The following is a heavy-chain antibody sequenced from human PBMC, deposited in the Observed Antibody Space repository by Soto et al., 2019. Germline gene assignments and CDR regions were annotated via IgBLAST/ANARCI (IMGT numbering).Heavy chain of an antibody. CDR1: GFTFSSYA. V-gene: IGHV3-30-3*01. J-gene: IGHJ4*02. Sequence: QVQLVESGGGVVQPGRSLRLSCAASGFTFSSYAMHWVRQAPGKGLEWVAVISYDGSNKYYADSVKGRFTISRDNSKNTLYLQMNSLRAEDTAVYYCARGKYQLLSHFDYWGQGTLVTVSS. D-gene: IGHD2-2*01. CDR3: ARGKYQLLSHFDY. CDR2: ISYDGSNK.